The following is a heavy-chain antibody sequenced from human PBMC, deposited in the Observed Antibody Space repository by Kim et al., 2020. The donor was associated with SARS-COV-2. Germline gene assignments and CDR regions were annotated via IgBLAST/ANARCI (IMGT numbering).Heavy chain of an antibody. J-gene: IGHJ5*02. CDR2: ISGSGGST. Sequence: GGSLRLSCAASGFTFSSYAMSWVRQAPGKGLEWVSAISGSGGSTYYADSVKGRFTISRDNSKNTLYLQMNSLRAEDTAVYYCAKVSLEKRLYSSQPNWFDPWGQGTLVTVSS. V-gene: IGHV3-23*01. CDR1: GFTFSSYA. D-gene: IGHD6-13*01. CDR3: AKVSLEKRLYSSQPNWFDP.